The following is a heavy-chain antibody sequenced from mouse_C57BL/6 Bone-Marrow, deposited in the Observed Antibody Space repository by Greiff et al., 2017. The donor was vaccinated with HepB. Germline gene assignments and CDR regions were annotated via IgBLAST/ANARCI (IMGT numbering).Heavy chain of an antibody. D-gene: IGHD1-1*01. Sequence: EVKLVESGGGLVKPGGSLKLSCAASGFTFSSYAMSWVRQTPEKRLEWVATISDGGSYTYYPDNVKGRVTISRDNAKNNLYLQMSHLKSEDTAMYYCARDEDSYYYGSSYYFGYWGQGTTLTVSS. CDR2: ISDGGSYT. J-gene: IGHJ2*01. V-gene: IGHV5-4*01. CDR3: ARDEDSYYYGSSYYFGY. CDR1: GFTFSSYA.